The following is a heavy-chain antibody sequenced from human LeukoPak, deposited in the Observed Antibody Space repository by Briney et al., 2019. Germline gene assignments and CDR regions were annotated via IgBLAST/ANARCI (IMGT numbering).Heavy chain of an antibody. Sequence: SETLSLTCAVYGGSFSGYYWSWIRQPPGKGLEWIGEINHSGSTNYNPSLKSRVTISVDTSKNQFSPKLSSVTAADTAVYYCASSTTVVTSFDYWGQGTLVTVSS. D-gene: IGHD4-17*01. CDR2: INHSGST. V-gene: IGHV4-34*01. CDR1: GGSFSGYY. CDR3: ASSTTVVTSFDY. J-gene: IGHJ4*02.